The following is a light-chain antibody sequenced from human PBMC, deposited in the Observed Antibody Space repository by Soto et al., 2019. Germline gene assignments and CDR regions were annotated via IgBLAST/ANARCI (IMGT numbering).Light chain of an antibody. J-gene: IGKJ5*01. Sequence: DIHMTQSPSSVSASVVDIVTITFRASQSISSYLNWYQQKPGKAPKLLIYAASSLQSGVPSRFSGSGSGTDFTLTISSLQPEDFATYYCQQSYSSITFGQGTRLEIK. CDR3: QQSYSSIT. CDR2: AAS. V-gene: IGKV1-39*01. CDR1: QSISSY.